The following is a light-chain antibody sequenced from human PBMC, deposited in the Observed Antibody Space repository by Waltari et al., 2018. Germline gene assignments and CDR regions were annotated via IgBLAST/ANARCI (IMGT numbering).Light chain of an antibody. CDR3: QQSYTAPYT. J-gene: IGKJ2*01. CDR2: ATS. Sequence: DIQMTQSPSSLSASVGDRVTITCRASQSISNNLNWYQQKPGKAPKLLIYATSTVQSGVPSRFSGSGSGTDFTLTISSLQLEDFVTYYCQQSYTAPYTFGQGTDLEIK. V-gene: IGKV1-39*01. CDR1: QSISNN.